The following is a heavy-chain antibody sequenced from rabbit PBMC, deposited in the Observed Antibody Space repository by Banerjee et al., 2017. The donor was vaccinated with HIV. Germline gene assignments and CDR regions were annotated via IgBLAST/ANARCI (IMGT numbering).Heavy chain of an antibody. Sequence: QSLEESGGDLVKPGASLTLTCTASGFSFSSYYYMSWVRQAPGKGLEWIACIYPGSGGNTYYASWAKGRFTISKTSSTTVTLQMTSLTAADTATYFCARGIYGYAGYAWPTANYFNLWGQGTLVTVS. CDR1: GFSFSSYYY. V-gene: IGHV1S40*01. J-gene: IGHJ4*01. CDR2: IYPGSGGNT. D-gene: IGHD6-1*01. CDR3: ARGIYGYAGYAWPTANYFNL.